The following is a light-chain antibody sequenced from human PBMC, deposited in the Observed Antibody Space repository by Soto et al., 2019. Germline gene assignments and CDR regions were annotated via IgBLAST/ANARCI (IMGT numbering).Light chain of an antibody. Sequence: EIVLTQSPDTLSLSPGERATLSCRASQSVSSSYLAWFQQKPGQAPRLLIYGASSRATGIPDRFSGTVSGTDFTLTISRLEPEDFAVYYCQQYGSSPITFGQGTRLEIK. CDR3: QQYGSSPIT. CDR2: GAS. V-gene: IGKV3-20*01. CDR1: QSVSSSY. J-gene: IGKJ5*01.